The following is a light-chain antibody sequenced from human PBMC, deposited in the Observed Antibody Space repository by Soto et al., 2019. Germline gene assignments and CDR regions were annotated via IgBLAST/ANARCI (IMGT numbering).Light chain of an antibody. V-gene: IGKV4-1*01. CDR3: HQYYDIPFT. CDR1: QNILYSANNENY. Sequence: DIVMTQSPDSLAVSLGERATINCKSSQNILYSANNENYLAWFQQKPGQPPKLLIYWASTRESGVPDRFSGSGAWTDFTLTISSLQAEDVEVYFCHQYYDIPFTFGQGTKLEIK. J-gene: IGKJ2*01. CDR2: WAS.